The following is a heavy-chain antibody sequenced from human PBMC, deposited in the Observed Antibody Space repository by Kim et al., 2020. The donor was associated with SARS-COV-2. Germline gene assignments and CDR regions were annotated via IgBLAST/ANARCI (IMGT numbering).Heavy chain of an antibody. CDR2: IIPILGIA. CDR3: ARDHQRDYYMDV. V-gene: IGHV1-69*04. J-gene: IGHJ6*03. Sequence: SVKVSCKASGGTFSSYAISWVRQAPGQGLEWMGRIIPILGIANYAQKFQGRVTITADKSTSTAYTELSSLRSEDTAVYYCARDHQRDYYMDVWGKGTTVTVSS. CDR1: GGTFSSYA.